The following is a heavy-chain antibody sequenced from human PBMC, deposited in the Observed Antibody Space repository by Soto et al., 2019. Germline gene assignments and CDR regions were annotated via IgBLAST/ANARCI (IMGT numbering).Heavy chain of an antibody. Sequence: ASVKVSCKASGFTLNDFGVSWVRQAPGQGLEWMGWISGYDGNTNFAQKYEGRVTMTIDPSTSTAYMELRNLRSDDTAMYYCAREKWFGQTPFDSWGQGTLVTVSS. CDR3: AREKWFGQTPFDS. J-gene: IGHJ4*02. D-gene: IGHD3-10*01. CDR2: ISGYDGNT. V-gene: IGHV1-18*01. CDR1: GFTLNDFG.